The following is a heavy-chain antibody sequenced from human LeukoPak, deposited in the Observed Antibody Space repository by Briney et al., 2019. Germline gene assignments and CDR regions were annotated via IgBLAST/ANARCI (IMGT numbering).Heavy chain of an antibody. CDR2: IDPSDAYT. CDR1: GYSFTSYW. D-gene: IGHD6-13*01. J-gene: IGHJ4*02. V-gene: IGHV5-10-1*01. Sequence: GEALKISCKGSGYSFTSYWISWVRQLPGKGLEWMGRIDPSDAYTNYSPSFQGHVTISSDKSIKTAYLQWSSLKAADTAVYYCASHEGYSSSAEVYWGQGTLVTASS. CDR3: ASHEGYSSSAEVY.